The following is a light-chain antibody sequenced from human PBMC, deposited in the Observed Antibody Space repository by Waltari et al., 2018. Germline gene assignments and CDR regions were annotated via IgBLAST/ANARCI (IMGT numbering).Light chain of an antibody. CDR1: QSISSW. Sequence: DIQMTQSPSTLSASVGDRVIITCRASQSISSWLAWYQQKPGKFPKLLIYKSSSLESGVPSRFSGSGSGTEFTLTISSLQPDDFAIYYCQQYNSYPWTFGQGTKVEVK. CDR3: QQYNSYPWT. J-gene: IGKJ1*01. CDR2: KSS. V-gene: IGKV1-5*03.